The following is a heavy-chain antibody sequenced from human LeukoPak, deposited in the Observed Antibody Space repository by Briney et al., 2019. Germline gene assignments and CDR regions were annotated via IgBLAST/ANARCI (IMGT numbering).Heavy chain of an antibody. CDR2: IYPGDSDT. CDR3: ARGPMVRGVIIDY. D-gene: IGHD3-10*01. CDR1: GYSFTSYW. V-gene: IGHV5-51*01. J-gene: IGHJ4*02. Sequence: GESLKVSCKGSGYSFTSYWIGWVRQMPGKGLEWMGIIYPGDSDTRYSPSFQGQVTISADKSISTAYLQWSSLKASDTAMYYCARGPMVRGVIIDYWGQGTLVTVSS.